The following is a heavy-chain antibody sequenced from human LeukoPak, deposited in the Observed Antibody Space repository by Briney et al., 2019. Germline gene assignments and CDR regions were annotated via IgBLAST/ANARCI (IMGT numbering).Heavy chain of an antibody. CDR3: AKDLGYSYFDY. D-gene: IGHD5-18*01. J-gene: IGHJ4*02. Sequence: PGGSLRLSCAASGFTFSGSGMSWVRQAPGKGLEWISSSGDSDGSTYYADSVKGRFTISRDNSKNTLYLQMNSLRAEDTAVYYCAKDLGYSYFDYWGQGTLVTVSS. CDR2: SGDSDGST. V-gene: IGHV3-23*01. CDR1: GFTFSGSG.